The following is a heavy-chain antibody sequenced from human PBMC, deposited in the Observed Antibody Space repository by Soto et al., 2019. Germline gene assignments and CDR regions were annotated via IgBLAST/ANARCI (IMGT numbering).Heavy chain of an antibody. V-gene: IGHV3-30-3*01. J-gene: IGHJ4*02. CDR2: ISYDGSNK. D-gene: IGHD3-22*01. Sequence: QVQLVESGGGVVQPGRSLRLSCAASGFTFSSYAMHWVRQAPGKGLEWVAVISYDGSNKYYADSVKGRFTISRDNSKNMLYLQMNSLRAEDTAVYYCASPRDSSGYSFDYWGQGTLVTVSS. CDR1: GFTFSSYA. CDR3: ASPRDSSGYSFDY.